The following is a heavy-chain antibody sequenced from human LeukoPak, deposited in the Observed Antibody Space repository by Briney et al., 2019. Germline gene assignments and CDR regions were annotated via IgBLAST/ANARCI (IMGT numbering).Heavy chain of an antibody. CDR1: GFTFSSYG. CDR3: ARYNTGGSDY. CDR2: IWYDGSKT. J-gene: IGHJ4*01. D-gene: IGHD7-27*01. Sequence: AGGSLRLSCAASGFTFSSYGMHWVRQAPGKGLEWVAVIWYDGSKTYYADSVKGRFTISRDNSKNTLYLQMSSLRADDTAVYYCARYNTGGSDYWGQGTLVTVSS. V-gene: IGHV3-33*01.